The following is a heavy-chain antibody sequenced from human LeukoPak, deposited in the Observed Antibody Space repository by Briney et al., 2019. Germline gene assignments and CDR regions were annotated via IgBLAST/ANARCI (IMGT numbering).Heavy chain of an antibody. J-gene: IGHJ4*02. Sequence: PGGSLRLSCAASGFTFSSYEMNWVRQAPGKGLEWVSVIYSGGSTYYADSVKGRFTISRDNSKNTLYLQMNSLRAEDTAVYYCAKTQGTFDYWGQGTLVTVSS. CDR3: AKTQGTFDY. CDR2: IYSGGST. D-gene: IGHD3-10*01. CDR1: GFTFSSYE. V-gene: IGHV3-53*01.